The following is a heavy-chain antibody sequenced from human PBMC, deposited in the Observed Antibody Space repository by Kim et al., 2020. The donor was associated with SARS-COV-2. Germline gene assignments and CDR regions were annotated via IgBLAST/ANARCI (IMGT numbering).Heavy chain of an antibody. D-gene: IGHD3-3*01. CDR3: AREINEGWYDFWSGYSTTFDY. CDR2: IKQDGSEK. J-gene: IGHJ4*02. CDR1: GFTFSSYW. Sequence: GGSLRLSCAASGFTFSSYWMSWVRQAPGKGLEWVANIKQDGSEKYYVDSVKGRFTISRDNAKNSLYLQMNSLRAEDTAVYYCAREINEGWYDFWSGYSTTFDYWGQGTLVTVSS. V-gene: IGHV3-7*03.